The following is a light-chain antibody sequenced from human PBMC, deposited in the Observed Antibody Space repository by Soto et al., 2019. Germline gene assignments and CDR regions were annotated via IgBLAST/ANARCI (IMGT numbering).Light chain of an antibody. CDR2: DAS. J-gene: IGKJ2*01. V-gene: IGKV1-12*01. CDR1: QGIGTW. CDR3: QQANRFPPT. Sequence: DFQMTQSPSSVSASVGDRVTITCRASQGIGTWLAWYQQKPGKAPELLIYDASRLQSGVPSRFSGSASGTEFTLTISSLQPEDFATYYCQQANRFPPTFGQGTKLEI.